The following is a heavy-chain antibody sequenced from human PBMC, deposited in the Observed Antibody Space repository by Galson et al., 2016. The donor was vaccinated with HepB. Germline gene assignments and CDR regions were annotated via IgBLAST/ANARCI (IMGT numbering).Heavy chain of an antibody. Sequence: SVKVSCKASGYTFTSYDLNWVRQATGQGLEWMGWMNPKSGNTDYAQKFQGRVTITKDTSASTAYMDLSSLRSEDTAIYFCARASLWGWFDPWGQGTLVTVSS. CDR2: MNPKSGNT. J-gene: IGHJ5*02. CDR1: GYTFTSYD. D-gene: IGHD3-16*02. CDR3: ARASLWGWFDP. V-gene: IGHV1-8*01.